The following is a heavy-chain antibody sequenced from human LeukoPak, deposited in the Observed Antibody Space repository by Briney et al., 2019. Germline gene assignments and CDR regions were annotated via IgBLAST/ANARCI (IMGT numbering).Heavy chain of an antibody. V-gene: IGHV5-51*01. CDR3: ARIWLRAFDI. J-gene: IGHJ3*02. D-gene: IGHD3-16*01. Sequence: PGELLKISCKGSGYSFTNYWIAWVRQMPGKGLEWMGIIDPDDSDTRYSPSFQGQVTISADKSISTAYLQWSSLKASDTAMYYCARIWLRAFDIWGQGTMVAVSS. CDR1: GYSFTNYW. CDR2: IDPDDSDT.